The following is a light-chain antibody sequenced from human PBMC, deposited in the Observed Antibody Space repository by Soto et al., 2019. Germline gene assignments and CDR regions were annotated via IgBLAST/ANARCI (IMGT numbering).Light chain of an antibody. Sequence: QSVLTQPPSVSGAPGQSVTISCTGSSSNIGAGYDVHWYQQLPGTAPKLLIYGNSNRPSGVPDRFSGSKSGTSASLAITGLQAEDEADYYCQSYDISLSGYVFGTGTKVTVL. CDR1: SSNIGAGYD. CDR3: QSYDISLSGYV. V-gene: IGLV1-40*01. CDR2: GNS. J-gene: IGLJ1*01.